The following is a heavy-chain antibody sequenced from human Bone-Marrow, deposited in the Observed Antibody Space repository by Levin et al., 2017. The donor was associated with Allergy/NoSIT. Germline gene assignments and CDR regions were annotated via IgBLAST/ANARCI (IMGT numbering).Heavy chain of an antibody. CDR2: ISWDGTGT. Sequence: GGSLRLSCEASGFTFDNFAMHWVRQAPGKGLEWVSLISWDGTGTYYTDDVRGRFTISRDNSKNSLYLQMNSLRPEDTAVYYCAKVKFNYYQGMDVWGQGTTVTVSS. CDR3: AKVKFNYYQGMDV. J-gene: IGHJ6*02. CDR1: GFTFDNFA. V-gene: IGHV3-43D*04.